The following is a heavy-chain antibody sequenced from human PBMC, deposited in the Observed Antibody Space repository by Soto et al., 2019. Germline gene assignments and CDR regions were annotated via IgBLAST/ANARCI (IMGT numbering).Heavy chain of an antibody. CDR1: GGSITSIASY. J-gene: IGHJ4*02. D-gene: IGHD3-10*01. CDR3: ARHSRSVNYGSGSYSSDY. CDR2: IYYSGST. V-gene: IGHV4-39*01. Sequence: SETLSLTSTVSGGSITSIASYWGWIRQPPGKGLEWIGTIYYSGSTYYNPSLQSRVTISVDTSKNQFSLKLTSVTAADTAVYYCARHSRSVNYGSGSYSSDYWGQGTLVTVSS.